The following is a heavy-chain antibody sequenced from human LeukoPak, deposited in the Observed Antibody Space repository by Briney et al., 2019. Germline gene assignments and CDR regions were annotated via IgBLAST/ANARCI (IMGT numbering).Heavy chain of an antibody. D-gene: IGHD3-16*01. CDR2: ISDDGSKK. CDR3: AKDGQGLTYYFDY. CDR1: GFTFSSYG. J-gene: IGHJ4*02. V-gene: IGHV3-30*18. Sequence: GGSLRLSCVASGFTFSSYGMHWVRQAPGEGLEWVAVISDDGSKKYYVDSVKGRFTISRDNSKNTLYLQMNSLRAEHTAVYYCAKDGQGLTYYFDYWGQGTLVTVSS.